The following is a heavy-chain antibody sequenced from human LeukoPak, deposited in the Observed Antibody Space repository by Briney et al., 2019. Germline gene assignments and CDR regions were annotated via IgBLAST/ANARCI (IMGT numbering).Heavy chain of an antibody. Sequence: PGGSLRLSCAASGFTFSSYSMNWVRQAPGKGLEWVSSISSSSSYIYYADSVKGRFTISRDNAKNSLYLQRNSLRAEDTAVYYCARERIAAADYYFDYWGQGTLVTVSS. CDR1: GFTFSSYS. V-gene: IGHV3-21*01. D-gene: IGHD6-13*01. J-gene: IGHJ4*02. CDR2: ISSSSSYI. CDR3: ARERIAAADYYFDY.